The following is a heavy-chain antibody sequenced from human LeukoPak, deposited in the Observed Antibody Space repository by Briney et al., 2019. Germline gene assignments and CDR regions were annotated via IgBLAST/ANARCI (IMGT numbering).Heavy chain of an antibody. Sequence: PSETLSLTCTVSGGSISSYYWSWIRQPPGKGLEWIGYIYTSGSTNYNPSLKSRVTISVDTSKNQFSLKLSSVTAADTAVYYCARGAYSSGWSAGDWGQGTLVTVSS. D-gene: IGHD6-19*01. CDR1: GGSISSYY. V-gene: IGHV4-4*08. CDR2: IYTSGST. J-gene: IGHJ4*02. CDR3: ARGAYSSGWSAGD.